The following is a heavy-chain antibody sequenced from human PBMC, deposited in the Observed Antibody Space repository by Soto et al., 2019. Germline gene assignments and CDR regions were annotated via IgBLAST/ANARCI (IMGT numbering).Heavy chain of an antibody. CDR2: IDPSDSYT. J-gene: IGHJ6*02. D-gene: IGHD6-19*01. CDR3: ARHTRDGSQWLVRFYYYGMDV. Sequence: EVQLVQSGAEVKKPGESLRISCKGSGYSFTSYWISWVRQMPGKGLEWMGRIDPSDSYTNYSPSFQGHVTISADKSISTAYLQWSSLKASDTAMYYCARHTRDGSQWLVRFYYYGMDVWGQGTTVTVSS. CDR1: GYSFTSYW. V-gene: IGHV5-10-1*03.